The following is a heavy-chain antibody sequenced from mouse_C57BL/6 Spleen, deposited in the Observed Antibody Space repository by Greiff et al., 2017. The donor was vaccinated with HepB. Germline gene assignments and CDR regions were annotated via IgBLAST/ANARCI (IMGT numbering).Heavy chain of an antibody. CDR3: AKDDLTFYAMDY. V-gene: IGHV1-64*01. J-gene: IGHJ4*01. CDR2: IHPNSVST. Sequence: QVQLQQPGAELVKPGASVKLSCKVSGYTFTSYWMHWVKQRPGQGFEWIGMIHPNSVSTNYNEKFKSKATLTVDKFSSTAYMQLSSLTSEDSAVYYCAKDDLTFYAMDYWGQGTSVTVSS. CDR1: GYTFTSYW.